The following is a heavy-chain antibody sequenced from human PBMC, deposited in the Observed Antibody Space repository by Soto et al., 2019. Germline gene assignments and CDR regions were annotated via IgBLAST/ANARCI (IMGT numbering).Heavy chain of an antibody. CDR3: AHRLRGD. J-gene: IGHJ4*02. CDR2: ISSRSSYL. Sequence: WVSLRLSWAASGLTFSSYSMNCVRQAPGKGLEWVSSISSRSSYLYYADSVKGRFTISRDNAKNSLYLQMNSLRAEDTAVYYCAHRLRGDWVKGTLVTVSS. CDR1: GLTFSSYS. D-gene: IGHD2-15*01. V-gene: IGHV3-21*01.